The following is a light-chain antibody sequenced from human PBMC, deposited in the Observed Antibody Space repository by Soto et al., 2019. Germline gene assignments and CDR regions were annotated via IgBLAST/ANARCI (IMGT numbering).Light chain of an antibody. Sequence: QSVLTQPPSASGSPGQSVTISCSGTSSDIGGYKYVSWYQQHPGKAPKVMIYEVSKRPSGVPDRFSGSKSGNTASLTVSGLQAEDEADYYCSSYAGSNTFVFGPGTKVTVL. J-gene: IGLJ1*01. CDR1: SSDIGGYKY. CDR2: EVS. CDR3: SSYAGSNTFV. V-gene: IGLV2-8*01.